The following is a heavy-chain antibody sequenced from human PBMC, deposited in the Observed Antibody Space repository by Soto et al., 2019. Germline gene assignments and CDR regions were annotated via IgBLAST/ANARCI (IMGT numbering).Heavy chain of an antibody. D-gene: IGHD5-12*01. CDR2: ISYDGSSE. CDR1: GFTFSTYG. J-gene: IGHJ4*02. Sequence: QVQLLESGGGVVQPGRSLRLSCAASGFTFSTYGMHWVRQAPDKGLEWVAIISYDGSSEYYVDSVKGRFTISRDNSKNTLHLQMNSLRVEDTAVYYCEKDVDGRRDGYHWGADYWGQGTLVTVSS. CDR3: EKDVDGRRDGYHWGADY. V-gene: IGHV3-30*18.